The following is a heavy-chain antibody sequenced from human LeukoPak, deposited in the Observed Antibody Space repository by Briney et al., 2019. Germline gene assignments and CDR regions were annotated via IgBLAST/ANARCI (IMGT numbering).Heavy chain of an antibody. Sequence: SETLSLTCTVSGGSISSSSYYWGWIRQPPGKGLEWIGSIYYSGSTYYNPSLKSRVTISVDASKNQFSLQLSSVTAADTAVYYCARAGLLWFGELLYNWFDPWGQGTLVTVSS. J-gene: IGHJ5*02. CDR3: ARAGLLWFGELLYNWFDP. CDR1: GGSISSSSYY. CDR2: IYYSGST. D-gene: IGHD3-10*01. V-gene: IGHV4-39*07.